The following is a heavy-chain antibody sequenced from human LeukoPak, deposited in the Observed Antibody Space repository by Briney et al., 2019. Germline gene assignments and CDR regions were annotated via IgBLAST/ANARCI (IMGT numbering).Heavy chain of an antibody. D-gene: IGHD2-21*02. CDR2: ISSRSSYI. CDR1: GLTFSSYD. V-gene: IGHV3-21*01. Sequence: GGSLRLSCAASGLTFSSYDMSWVRQAPGKGLEWVSSISSRSSYIYYADSVKGRFTISRDNAQNSLYLQMNSLRAEDTAVYYCVRVLSCGGDCYPADAIDIWGQGTMVTVSS. CDR3: VRVLSCGGDCYPADAIDI. J-gene: IGHJ3*02.